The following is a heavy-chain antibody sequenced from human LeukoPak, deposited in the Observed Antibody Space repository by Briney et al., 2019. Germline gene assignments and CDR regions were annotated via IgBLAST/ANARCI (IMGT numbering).Heavy chain of an antibody. V-gene: IGHV5-51*07. Sequence: GESLKISCKGSGYSFTSYWIGWVHQMPGKGLEWMGIIYPGDSYTRYSPSFRGQVTISADKSISIAYLQWSSLKASDTAIYYCARHIAAAPSYYYYYYGMDVWGQGTTVTVSS. J-gene: IGHJ6*02. CDR3: ARHIAAAPSYYYYYYGMDV. CDR2: IYPGDSYT. D-gene: IGHD6-13*01. CDR1: GYSFTSYW.